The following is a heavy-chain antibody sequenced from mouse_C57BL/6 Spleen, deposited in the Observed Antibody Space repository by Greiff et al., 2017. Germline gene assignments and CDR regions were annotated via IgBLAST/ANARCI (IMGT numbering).Heavy chain of an antibody. CDR1: GYSFTDYN. Sequence: EVKVVESGPELVKPGASVKISCKASGYSFTDYNMNWVKQSNGKSLEWIGVINPNYGTTSYNQKFKGKATLTVDQSSSTAYMQLNSLTSEDSAVYYCARRGITTVVATDWYFDVWGTGTTVTVSS. CDR2: INPNYGTT. D-gene: IGHD1-1*01. CDR3: ARRGITTVVATDWYFDV. J-gene: IGHJ1*03. V-gene: IGHV1-39*01.